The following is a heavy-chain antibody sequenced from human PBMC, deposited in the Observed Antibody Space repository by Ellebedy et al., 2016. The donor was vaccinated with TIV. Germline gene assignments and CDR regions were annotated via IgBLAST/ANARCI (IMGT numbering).Heavy chain of an antibody. D-gene: IGHD3-10*01. CDR1: GFTFSSYG. CDR2: ISYDGSNK. Sequence: GGSLRLSXAASGFTFSSYGMHWVRQAPGKGLEWVAVISYDGSNKYYADSVKGRFTISRDNSKNTLYLQMNSLRAEDTAVYYCAKDSGPEGDFDYWGQGTLVTVSS. V-gene: IGHV3-30*18. J-gene: IGHJ4*02. CDR3: AKDSGPEGDFDY.